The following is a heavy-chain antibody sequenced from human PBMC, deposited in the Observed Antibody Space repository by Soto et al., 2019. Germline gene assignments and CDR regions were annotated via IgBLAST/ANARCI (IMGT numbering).Heavy chain of an antibody. Sequence: PGGSLRLSCAAPGFTFSSYGMHWVRQAPGKGLEWVAVIWYDGSNKYYADSVKGRFTISRDNSKNTLYLQMNSLRAEDTAVYYCARVQGIAAVEYYFDYWGQGTLVTVSS. V-gene: IGHV3-33*01. CDR2: IWYDGSNK. CDR1: GFTFSSYG. J-gene: IGHJ4*02. CDR3: ARVQGIAAVEYYFDY. D-gene: IGHD6-13*01.